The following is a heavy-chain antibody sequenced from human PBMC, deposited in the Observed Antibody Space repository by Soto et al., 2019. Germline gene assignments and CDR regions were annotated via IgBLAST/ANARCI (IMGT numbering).Heavy chain of an antibody. Sequence: LSLTCTVSGGSISSYYWSWIRQPPGKGLEWIGYIYYSGSTNYNPSLKSRVTISVDTSKNQFSLKLSSVTAADTAVYYCARSATVRSWFDPWGQGTLVTVSS. CDR3: ARSATVRSWFDP. J-gene: IGHJ5*02. D-gene: IGHD4-17*01. CDR1: GGSISSYY. CDR2: IYYSGST. V-gene: IGHV4-59*01.